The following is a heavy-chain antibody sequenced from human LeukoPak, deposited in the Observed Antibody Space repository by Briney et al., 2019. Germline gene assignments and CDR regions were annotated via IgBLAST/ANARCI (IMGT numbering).Heavy chain of an antibody. Sequence: PGGSLRLSCAASGFTFSNYWMSWVRQAPGKGLEWVAHINQDGSEEHYMDSVKARFIISRGNAKNSLSLQMDSLRAEDTAVYYCVRDGGVSGYDLLDYWGQGTLVTVSS. CDR1: GFTFSNYW. V-gene: IGHV3-7*01. CDR3: VRDGGVSGYDLLDY. CDR2: INQDGSEE. D-gene: IGHD5-12*01. J-gene: IGHJ4*02.